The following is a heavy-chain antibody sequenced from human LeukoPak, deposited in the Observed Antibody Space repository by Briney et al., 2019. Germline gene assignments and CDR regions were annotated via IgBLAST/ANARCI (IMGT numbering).Heavy chain of an antibody. CDR3: ARGGTVTTGRSFDP. Sequence: ASVKVSCEASGYSFTGSYLHWVRQAPGQGLEWMGWMNPNNGATKYAQNFQGRVTMARDTSISTAYLDLSNLRFDDTAVYYCARGGTVTTGRSFDPWAREPWSSSPQ. J-gene: IGHJ5*02. CDR2: MNPNNGAT. V-gene: IGHV1-2*02. CDR1: GYSFTGSY. D-gene: IGHD4-17*01.